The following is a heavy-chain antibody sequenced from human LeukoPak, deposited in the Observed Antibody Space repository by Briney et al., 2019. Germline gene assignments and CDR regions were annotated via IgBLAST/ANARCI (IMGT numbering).Heavy chain of an antibody. CDR1: GYRFTSYW. CDR2: IYPGDSDT. D-gene: IGHD6-25*01. V-gene: IGHV5-51*01. Sequence: GESLKISCKGSGYRFTSYWIGWVRQMPGKGPEWMGIIYPGDSDTRYSPSFKGQVTISADKSISTAYLQWSSLKASDTAMYYCVRVRVAGYDAFDIWGQGTMVTVSS. CDR3: VRVRVAGYDAFDI. J-gene: IGHJ3*02.